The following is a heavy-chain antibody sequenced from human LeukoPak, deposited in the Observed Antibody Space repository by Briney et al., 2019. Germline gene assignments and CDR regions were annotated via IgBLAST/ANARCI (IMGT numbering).Heavy chain of an antibody. J-gene: IGHJ5*01. CDR1: GGSISSYY. CDR3: ARQSRASGTLDS. Sequence: SETQSLTCTVSGGSISSYYWSWTRQPPGKGLEWIGYIYYSGSTNYNPSLKSRVTISLDTSKNQFSLKLSSVTAADTAVYYCARQSRASGTLDSWGQGTLVTVSS. V-gene: IGHV4-59*08. D-gene: IGHD6-13*01. CDR2: IYYSGST.